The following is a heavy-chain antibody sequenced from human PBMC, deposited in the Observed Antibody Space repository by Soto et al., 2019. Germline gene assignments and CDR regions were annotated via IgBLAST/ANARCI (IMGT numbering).Heavy chain of an antibody. J-gene: IGHJ6*02. Sequence: PGGSLRLSCAASGFTFSSYGMHWVRQAPGKGLEWVAVIWYDGSNKYYADSVKGRFTISRDNSKNTLYLQMNSLRAEDTAVYYCARFLVRDSSGWPNYDYYGMDVWGQGTTVTAP. CDR1: GFTFSSYG. V-gene: IGHV3-33*01. D-gene: IGHD6-19*01. CDR2: IWYDGSNK. CDR3: ARFLVRDSSGWPNYDYYGMDV.